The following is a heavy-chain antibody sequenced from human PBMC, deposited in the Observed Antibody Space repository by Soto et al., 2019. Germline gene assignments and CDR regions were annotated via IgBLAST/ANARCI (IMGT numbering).Heavy chain of an antibody. V-gene: IGHV4-34*01. Sequence: SSETLSLTCAVYGGSFSGYYWSWIRQPPGKGLEWIGESNHSDYTSYNPSLKNRVTISSDTSKNQFSLRLISVTAADTAVYYCVAGPDRAKSAYWGQGTLVTVSS. J-gene: IGHJ4*01. CDR3: VAGPDRAKSAY. CDR2: SNHSDYT. CDR1: GGSFSGYY.